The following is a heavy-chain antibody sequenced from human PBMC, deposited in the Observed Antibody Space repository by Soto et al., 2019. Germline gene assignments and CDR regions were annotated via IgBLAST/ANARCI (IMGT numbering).Heavy chain of an antibody. CDR3: ARVPYSSSWSDY. Sequence: PSETLSLTCAVYGGSFSGYYWSWIRQPPGKGLEWIGEINHSGSTNYNPSLKSRVTISVDTSKNQFSLKLSSVTAADTAVYYCARVPYSSSWSDYWGQGTLVTVSS. CDR2: INHSGST. D-gene: IGHD6-13*01. J-gene: IGHJ4*02. V-gene: IGHV4-34*01. CDR1: GGSFSGYY.